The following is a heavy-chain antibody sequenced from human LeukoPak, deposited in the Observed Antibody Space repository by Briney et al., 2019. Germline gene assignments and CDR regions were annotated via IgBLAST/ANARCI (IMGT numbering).Heavy chain of an antibody. D-gene: IGHD2-15*01. CDR3: ARGRGTSGSNRDFYYYYYMDV. V-gene: IGHV1-3*01. Sequence: ASVKVSCKASGYIFTDYAIHWLRQAPGQRPEWMGWMNGGNGNTKYSQKFQGRITLIRDTSAATAYMELSSLKHDDLAVYYCARGRGTSGSNRDFYYYYYMDVWGKGTTVTVSS. J-gene: IGHJ6*03. CDR2: MNGGNGNT. CDR1: GYIFTDYA.